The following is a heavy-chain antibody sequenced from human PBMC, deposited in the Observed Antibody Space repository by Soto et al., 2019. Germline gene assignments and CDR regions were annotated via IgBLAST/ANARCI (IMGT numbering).Heavy chain of an antibody. CDR2: ISGSGGST. CDR1: GFTFSSYA. V-gene: IGHV3-23*01. Sequence: GGSLRLSCAASGFTFSSYAMSWVRQAPGKGLEWVSAISGSGGSTYYADSVKGRFTISRDNSKNTLYLQMNSLRAEDTAVYYCATVIFNSEGLNWFDPWGQGTLVTVSS. D-gene: IGHD4-17*01. J-gene: IGHJ5*02. CDR3: ATVIFNSEGLNWFDP.